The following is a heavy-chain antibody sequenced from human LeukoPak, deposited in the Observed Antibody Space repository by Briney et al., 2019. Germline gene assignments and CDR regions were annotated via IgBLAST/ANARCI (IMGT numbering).Heavy chain of an antibody. V-gene: IGHV5-51*01. CDR2: IYPGDSDT. J-gene: IGHJ4*02. CDR1: GYSFTSYW. Sequence: GESLKISCRGSGYSFTSYWIAWVRQMPGKGLEWMGIIYPGDSDTRYSPSFQGLVTFSADKSISTAYLQWSSLKASDTAMYYCARQDGRALYYFDYWGQGTLVTVSS. D-gene: IGHD5-24*01. CDR3: ARQDGRALYYFDY.